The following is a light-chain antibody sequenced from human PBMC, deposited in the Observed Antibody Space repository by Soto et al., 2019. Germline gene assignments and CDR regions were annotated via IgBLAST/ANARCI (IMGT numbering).Light chain of an antibody. V-gene: IGKV1-27*01. CDR3: QKYNSAPQT. J-gene: IGKJ4*01. CDR1: QGIIDY. CDR2: AAS. Sequence: DIQMTQSPSSLSASVGDRVTITCRATQGIIDYVDWYQQKPGKPPKLLIYAASTLQSGVPSRFSGSGAGTDFTLTISSLQPEDVATYYCQKYNSAPQTCGPGTKLEIK.